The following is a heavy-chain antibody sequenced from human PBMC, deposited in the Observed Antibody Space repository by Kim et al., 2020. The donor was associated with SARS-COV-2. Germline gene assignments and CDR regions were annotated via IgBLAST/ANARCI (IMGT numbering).Heavy chain of an antibody. Sequence: GGSLRLSCAASGFTFSGSAIHWVRQAPGKGREWVARIKSKPNGYAKGYAASVEGRFTISRVNSNNTAYLQMNSLKTEDTAVYYCIRHEVGDIPFDIWGQGTMVTVS. CDR2: IKSKPNGYAK. J-gene: IGHJ3*02. CDR1: GFTFSGSA. CDR3: IRHEVGDIPFDI. D-gene: IGHD3-16*02. V-gene: IGHV3-73*01.